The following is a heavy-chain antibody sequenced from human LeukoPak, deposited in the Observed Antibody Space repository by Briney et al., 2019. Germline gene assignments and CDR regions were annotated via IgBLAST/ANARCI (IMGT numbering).Heavy chain of an antibody. J-gene: IGHJ5*02. V-gene: IGHV3-30*03. CDR1: GFTFSSYG. D-gene: IGHD2-2*01. Sequence: GGSLRLSCAASGFTFSSYGMHWVRQAPGKGLEWVAVISYDGSNKYYADSVKSRFTISRDNSKNTLYLQMNSLRAEDTAVYGPPSKVVPAASRLRGFDPWGQGTLVTVSS. CDR3: PSKVVPAASRLRGFDP. CDR2: ISYDGSNK.